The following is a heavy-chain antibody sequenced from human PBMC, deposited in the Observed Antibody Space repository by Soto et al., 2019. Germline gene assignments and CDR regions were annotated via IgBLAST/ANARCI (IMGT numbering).Heavy chain of an antibody. CDR3: ARQAVAGADFNWFDP. CDR1: GFTFSDYY. J-gene: IGHJ5*02. CDR2: ISSSSSYT. D-gene: IGHD6-19*01. Sequence: GGSLRLSCAASGFTFSDYYMSWIRQAPGKGLEWVSYISSSSSYTNYADSVKGRFTITRDSDKNSLYLQINSLRAEDTAMYLCARQAVAGADFNWFDPWGQGTLVTVSS. V-gene: IGHV3-11*06.